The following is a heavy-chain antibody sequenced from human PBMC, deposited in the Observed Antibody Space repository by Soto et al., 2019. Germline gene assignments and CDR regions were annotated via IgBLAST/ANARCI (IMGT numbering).Heavy chain of an antibody. V-gene: IGHV4-39*01. CDR3: ARRSSGFDY. J-gene: IGHJ4*02. Sequence: SETLSLTCAVSGVSISSSSYYWGWIRQPPGKGLEWIGSIYYSGSTYYNPSLKSRVTISVDTSKNQFSLKLSSVTAADTAVYYCARRSSGFDYWGQGTLVTVS. CDR1: GVSISSSSYY. CDR2: IYYSGST. D-gene: IGHD3-22*01.